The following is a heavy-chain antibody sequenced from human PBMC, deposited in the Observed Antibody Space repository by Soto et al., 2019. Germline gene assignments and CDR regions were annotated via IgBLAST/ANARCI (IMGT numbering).Heavy chain of an antibody. V-gene: IGHV3-48*02. D-gene: IGHD6-19*01. CDR2: ITSDTLTI. Sequence: EVQLVESGGGLVQPGGSLRLSCAASGFTFSIYSMNWVRQAPGKGLEWFSYITSDTLTIKYTDSVKGRFTISRDNAKNSLYLQMNSLSDEDTAVYFCARSVEGHFDYWGQGTVVTVSS. CDR1: GFTFSIYS. CDR3: ARSVEGHFDY. J-gene: IGHJ4*02.